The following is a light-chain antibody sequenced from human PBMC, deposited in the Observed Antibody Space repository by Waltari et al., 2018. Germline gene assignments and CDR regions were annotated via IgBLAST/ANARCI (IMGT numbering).Light chain of an antibody. CDR3: NSRDTSGNRVI. Sequence: SSGLTQDPAVSVALGQTVRITCQGDSLRSYHASWYQQKPGQAPLLVVYGGNNRPAGIRDRFSASSSGNTDFLTITGAQAEDEAVYYCNSRDTSGNRVIFGGGTKLTV. CDR2: GGN. CDR1: SLRSYH. J-gene: IGLJ2*01. V-gene: IGLV3-19*01.